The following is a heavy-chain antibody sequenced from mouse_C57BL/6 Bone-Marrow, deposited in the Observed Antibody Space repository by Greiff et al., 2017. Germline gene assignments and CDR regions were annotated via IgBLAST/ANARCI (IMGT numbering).Heavy chain of an antibody. V-gene: IGHV1-81*01. D-gene: IGHD1-1*01. Sequence: QVQLQQSGAELARPGASVKLSCKASGYTFTSYGISWVKQRTGQGLEWIGEIYPRSGNTYYNEKFKGKATLTADKSSSTAYMELRILTSEDSAVYFCARRNYGSTNWYFDVWGTGTTVTVSS. J-gene: IGHJ1*03. CDR1: GYTFTSYG. CDR3: ARRNYGSTNWYFDV. CDR2: IYPRSGNT.